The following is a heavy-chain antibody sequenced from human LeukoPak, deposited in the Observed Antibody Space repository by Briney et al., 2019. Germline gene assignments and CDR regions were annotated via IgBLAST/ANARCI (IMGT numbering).Heavy chain of an antibody. D-gene: IGHD2/OR15-2a*01. CDR3: ARAGYICTSTTCFNWFDP. CDR1: GFSVSSNY. CDR2: IYSGGNT. Sequence: GGSLRLSCAVSGFSVSSNYMSWVRQSPGKGLEWLSVIYSGGNTYYAESVKGRFTISRDNSKNTLYLQMNSLRAEDTAVYYCARAGYICTSTTCFNWFDPWGQGTLVTVSS. V-gene: IGHV3-66*01. J-gene: IGHJ5*02.